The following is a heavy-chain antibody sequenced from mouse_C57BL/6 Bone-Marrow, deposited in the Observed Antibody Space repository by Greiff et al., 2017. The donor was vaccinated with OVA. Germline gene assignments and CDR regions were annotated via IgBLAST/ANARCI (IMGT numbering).Heavy chain of an antibody. J-gene: IGHJ3*01. Sequence: QVQLQQSGAELVKPGASVKISCKASGYAFSSYWMNWVKQRPGKGLEWIGQIYPGDGDTNYNGKLKGKATLTADKSSSTAYMQLSSLTSEDSAVYFCARWYGYYFWFAYWGQGTLVTVSA. D-gene: IGHD2-3*01. CDR3: ARWYGYYFWFAY. CDR2: IYPGDGDT. V-gene: IGHV1-80*01. CDR1: GYAFSSYW.